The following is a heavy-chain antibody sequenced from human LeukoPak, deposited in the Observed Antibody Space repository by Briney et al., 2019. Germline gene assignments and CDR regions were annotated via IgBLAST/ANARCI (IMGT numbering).Heavy chain of an antibody. Sequence: ASVKVSCKVSGYTLTELSIHWVRQPPGKGLEWIGGFYPEGGETIHAQKFQGRVTMPADTSTDTAYIELSSLTSDDTAVYYCMSAFYMDVWGEGTTLADPS. D-gene: IGHD5/OR15-5a*01. V-gene: IGHV1-24*01. J-gene: IGHJ6*03. CDR1: GYTLTELS. CDR3: MSAFYMDV. CDR2: FYPEGGET.